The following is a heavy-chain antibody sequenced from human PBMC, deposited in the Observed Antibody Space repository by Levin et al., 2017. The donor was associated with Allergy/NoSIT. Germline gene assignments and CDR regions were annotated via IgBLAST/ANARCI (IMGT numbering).Heavy chain of an antibody. CDR2: TYYRSGWYN. CDR1: GDSVSSTRVA. CDR3: ARDMEGWYFDY. Sequence: SQTLSLTCVISGDSVSSTRVAWNWIRQSPRRGLEWLGRTYYRSGWYNNFAVSVKSRITINPDTSKHQFTLQLTAVTPEDTAVYYCARDMEGWYFDYWGQGALVTVSS. D-gene: IGHD1-1*01. J-gene: IGHJ4*02. V-gene: IGHV6-1*01.